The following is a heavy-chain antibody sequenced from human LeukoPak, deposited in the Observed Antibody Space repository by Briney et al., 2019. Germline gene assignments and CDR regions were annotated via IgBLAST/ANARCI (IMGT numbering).Heavy chain of an antibody. CDR1: GGTFSSYA. J-gene: IGHJ4*02. V-gene: IGHV1-69*13. Sequence: SVKVSCKASGGTFSSYAIIWVRQAPGQGLEWMGGIIPIFGTANYAQKFQGRVTITADESTSTAYMELSSLRSEDTAVYYCARLLAVAGTTIDYWGQGTLVTVSS. CDR3: ARLLAVAGTTIDY. D-gene: IGHD6-19*01. CDR2: IIPIFGTA.